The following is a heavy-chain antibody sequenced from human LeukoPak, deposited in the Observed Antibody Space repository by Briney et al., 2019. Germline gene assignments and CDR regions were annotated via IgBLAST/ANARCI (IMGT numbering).Heavy chain of an antibody. Sequence: PSETLSLTCTVSGDSISSYYWSWIRQPAGKGLEWIGRIYTSGSTNYNPSLKSRVTMSVDTSKNQFSLKLSSVTAADTAVYYCARDLGGSGWYREALNAFDIWGQGTMVTVSS. CDR2: IYTSGST. V-gene: IGHV4-4*07. J-gene: IGHJ3*02. D-gene: IGHD6-13*01. CDR1: GDSISSYY. CDR3: ARDLGGSGWYREALNAFDI.